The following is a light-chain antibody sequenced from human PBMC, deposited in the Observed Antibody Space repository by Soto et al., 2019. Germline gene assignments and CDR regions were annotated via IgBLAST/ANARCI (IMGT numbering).Light chain of an antibody. CDR3: ASYTSSSAVV. J-gene: IGLJ2*01. CDR1: RSDVGKYNY. V-gene: IGLV2-14*03. CDR2: DVS. Sequence: QSALTQPASVSGSPGQSITISCTGTRSDVGKYNYVSWYQHHPGKAPKLMIYDVSNRPSGVSDRFSGSKSGNTASLTISGLQAEDEADYYCASYTSSSAVVFGGGTKLTVL.